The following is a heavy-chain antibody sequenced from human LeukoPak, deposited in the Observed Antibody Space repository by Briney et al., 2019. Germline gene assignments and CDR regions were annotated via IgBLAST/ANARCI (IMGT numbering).Heavy chain of an antibody. D-gene: IGHD3-3*01. CDR3: ARDLTYYDFWSGPHYYYGMDV. CDR2: INHSGST. J-gene: IGHJ6*02. Sequence: SETLSLTCAVSGGSFSGYYWSWVRQPPGKGLEWVGEINHSGSTNYNQSLKSRVTISVDTSKNQFSLKLSSVTAADTAVYYCARDLTYYDFWSGPHYYYGMDVWGQGTTVTVSS. V-gene: IGHV4-34*01. CDR1: GGSFSGYY.